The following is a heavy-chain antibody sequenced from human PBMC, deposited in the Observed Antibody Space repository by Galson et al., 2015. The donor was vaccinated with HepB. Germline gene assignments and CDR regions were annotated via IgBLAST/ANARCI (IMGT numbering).Heavy chain of an antibody. CDR3: ARDLRSHCAGTCYPGEFDY. CDR1: GFTFSGYG. CDR2: IRFDGRNK. V-gene: IGHV3-30*02. J-gene: IGHJ4*02. Sequence: SLRLSCAASGFTFSGYGMHWVRQAPGKGLEWVAFIRFDGRNKYYVDSVKGRLIISRDNSKDTVYLQMNGLKVNDTGVYYCARDLRSHCAGTCYPGEFDYWGQGTLVTVSS. D-gene: IGHD2-21*01.